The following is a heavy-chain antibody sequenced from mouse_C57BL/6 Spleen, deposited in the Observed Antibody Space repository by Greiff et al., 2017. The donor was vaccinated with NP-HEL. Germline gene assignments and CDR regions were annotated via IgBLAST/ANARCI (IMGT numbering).Heavy chain of an antibody. V-gene: IGHV2-6-1*01. Sequence: VTLMESGPGLVAPSQSLSITCPVSGFSLTSYGVPWVRQPPGQGLEWLVVIWRDGSTTYNSDLKFRLSISKDNSKSQVFIKMNSLQTEDTAMYYCARHGRGNYRDYAMDYWGQGTSVTVSS. CDR1: GFSLTSYG. CDR3: ARHGRGNYRDYAMDY. D-gene: IGHD2-1*01. CDR2: IWRDGST. J-gene: IGHJ4*01.